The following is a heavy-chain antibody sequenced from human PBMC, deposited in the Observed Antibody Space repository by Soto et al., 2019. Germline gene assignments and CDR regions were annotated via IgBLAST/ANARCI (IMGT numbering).Heavy chain of an antibody. CDR2: ISYSGSAY. V-gene: IGHV4-30-2*01. D-gene: IGHD1-26*01. CDR1: GDSIISGAYS. Sequence: SETLSLTCTVSGDSIISGAYSWSWIRQPPGKGLEWIGYISYSGSAYYYNPSLEGRLTISIDRSNNQFSLKLTSVTAADTAVYYCARDGAWRGLDVWGPGTTVTVSS. CDR3: ARDGAWRGLDV. J-gene: IGHJ6*02.